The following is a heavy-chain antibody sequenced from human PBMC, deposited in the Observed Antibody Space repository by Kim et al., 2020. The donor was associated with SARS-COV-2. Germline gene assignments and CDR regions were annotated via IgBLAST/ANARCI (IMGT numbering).Heavy chain of an antibody. CDR1: GFTFNTFG. D-gene: IGHD1-26*01. V-gene: IGHV3-33*01. J-gene: IGHJ4*02. CDR2: IWYDGSDK. Sequence: GGSLRLSCAASGFTFNTFGMHWVRQGPGKGLEWVAIIWYDGSDKYYADSVKGRFTISRDNSKNILYLQMNSLRAEDTAVYYCARGWRSGSQPFEYWGQGTLVTVSS. CDR3: ARGWRSGSQPFEY.